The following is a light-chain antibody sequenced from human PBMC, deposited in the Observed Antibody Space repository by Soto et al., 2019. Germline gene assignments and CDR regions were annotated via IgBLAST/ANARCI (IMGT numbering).Light chain of an antibody. CDR2: LGS. V-gene: IGKV2-28*01. J-gene: IGKJ4*01. CDR1: QSLMNNRGYVY. CDR3: MQALQFPMT. Sequence: DIVMTQSPLSLSVTPGEPASISCRSSQSLMNNRGYVYLDWYLQRPGQSPQLLIYLGSNRASGVPDRFSGSVSGTDFTLKISRVEAEDVGVYYCMQALQFPMTFGGGTKVDFK.